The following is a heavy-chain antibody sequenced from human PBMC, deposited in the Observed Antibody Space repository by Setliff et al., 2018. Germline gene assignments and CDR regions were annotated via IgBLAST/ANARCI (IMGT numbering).Heavy chain of an antibody. V-gene: IGHV4-59*01. CDR3: ARAPLDYSSRAFDF. D-gene: IGHD2-15*01. CDR1: GDSINNFY. Sequence: SETLSLTCSVSGDSINNFYWNWIRQSPGTGLEWIGYIFSDGITYYNPSLKSRVTMSVDTSKKQFSLSLSAVTAADTAKYYCARAPLDYSSRAFDFWGQGTMVTVSS. J-gene: IGHJ3*01. CDR2: IFSDGIT.